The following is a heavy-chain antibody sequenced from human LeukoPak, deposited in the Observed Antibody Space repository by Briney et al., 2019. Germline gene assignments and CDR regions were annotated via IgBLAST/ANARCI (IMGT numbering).Heavy chain of an antibody. J-gene: IGHJ4*02. Sequence: ASVKVSCKASGYTFSDNFIHWVRQAPGQGLEWMGWINPNNGDTNYAQKFQGRVTVTRDTSLSTAYMELGSLSSDDTAVYYCARTRGSHISMAYLDYWGQGTLVTVSS. D-gene: IGHD2/OR15-2a*01. V-gene: IGHV1-2*02. CDR1: GYTFSDNF. CDR2: INPNNGDT. CDR3: ARTRGSHISMAYLDY.